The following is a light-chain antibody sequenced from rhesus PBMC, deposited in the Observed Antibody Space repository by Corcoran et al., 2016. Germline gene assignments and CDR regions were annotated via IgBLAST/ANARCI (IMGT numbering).Light chain of an antibody. Sequence: DIQMTQSPSSLSASLGDTVTITCRASQGISNYLAWYQQTPGKAPKPLIYYASNLESGVPSRFTGSGSGTDFILTISSLKPEDFAIYYCQQHNSYPLTCGGGTKVEIK. CDR2: YAS. CDR1: QGISNY. V-gene: IGKV1S14*01. CDR3: QQHNSYPLT. J-gene: IGKJ4*01.